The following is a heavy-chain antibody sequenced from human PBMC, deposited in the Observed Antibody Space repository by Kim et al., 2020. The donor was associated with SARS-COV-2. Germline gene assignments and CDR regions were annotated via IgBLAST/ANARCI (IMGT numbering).Heavy chain of an antibody. CDR1: GGTFSSYA. Sequence: SVKVSCKASGGTFSSYAISWVRQAPGQGLEWMGGIIPIFGTANYAQKFQGRVTITADESTSTAYMELSSLRSEDTAVYYCARRWGVDCGGDCFSLDYWGQGTLVTVSS. CDR3: ARRWGVDCGGDCFSLDY. CDR2: IIPIFGTA. D-gene: IGHD2-21*02. V-gene: IGHV1-69*13. J-gene: IGHJ4*02.